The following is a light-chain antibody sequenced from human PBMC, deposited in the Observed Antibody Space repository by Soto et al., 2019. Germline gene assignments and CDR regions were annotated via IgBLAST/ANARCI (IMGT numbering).Light chain of an antibody. J-gene: IGKJ2*01. V-gene: IGKV1-5*01. CDR3: QRYNGY. CDR2: DAS. Sequence: DLQMTQSPSTVSASVGDSVTITCRASQSISNWLAWYQLKPGTAPKLLIYDASSLKSGVPSRFSGSGSGTEFTLTISSLQPDDFATYYCQRYNGYFGQGTKLEI. CDR1: QSISNW.